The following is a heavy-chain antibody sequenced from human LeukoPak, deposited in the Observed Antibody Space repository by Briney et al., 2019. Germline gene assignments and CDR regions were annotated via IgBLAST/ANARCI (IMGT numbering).Heavy chain of an antibody. D-gene: IGHD4-11*01. CDR3: AAQDYSNDY. Sequence: ASVKVSCKASGYTFTGYYMHWLRQAAGQGLEWMGWINPNSGGTNYAQKFQGRVNMTRDTSISTAYMELSRLRSDDTAVYYCAAQDYSNDYWRQGTLVTVSS. V-gene: IGHV1-2*02. CDR2: INPNSGGT. CDR1: GYTFTGYY. J-gene: IGHJ4*02.